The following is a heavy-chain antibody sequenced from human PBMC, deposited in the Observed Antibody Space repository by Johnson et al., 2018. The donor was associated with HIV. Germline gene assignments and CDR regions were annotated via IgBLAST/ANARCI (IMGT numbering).Heavy chain of an antibody. Sequence: VQLVESVGGVVQPWRSLILSCAASGFTFDDYAMHWVRQAPGKGLEWVSGISWNSGSIGYADSVKGRFTISRDNAKNSLYLQMNSLRAEDTALYYCARATYYYESSGDPWAVDIWGQGTMVTVSS. J-gene: IGHJ3*02. V-gene: IGHV3-9*01. CDR3: ARATYYYESSGDPWAVDI. CDR2: ISWNSGSI. CDR1: GFTFDDYA. D-gene: IGHD3-22*01.